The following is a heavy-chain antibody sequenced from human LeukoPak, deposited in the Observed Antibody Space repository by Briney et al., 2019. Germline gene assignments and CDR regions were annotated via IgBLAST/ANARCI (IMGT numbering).Heavy chain of an antibody. CDR3: SRGEDASKVGNY. Sequence: PSETLSLTCAVYGGSLSGYYLTWIRRPPGKGLEWIGEIHPSGSTKYNPSFGSRLSISADTSKNQFFLKLNSVTAADTAVYYCSRGEDASKVGNYWGQGTLVTVSS. V-gene: IGHV4-34*01. CDR1: GGSLSGYY. CDR2: IHPSGST. J-gene: IGHJ4*02. D-gene: IGHD7-27*01.